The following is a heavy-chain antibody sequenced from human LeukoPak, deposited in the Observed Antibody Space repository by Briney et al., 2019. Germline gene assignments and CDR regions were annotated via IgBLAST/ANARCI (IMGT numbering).Heavy chain of an antibody. CDR1: GYSFTSYW. J-gene: IGHJ4*02. CDR3: ARRAPAYYYDSSGYFPYDN. CDR2: IYPGDSDT. D-gene: IGHD3-22*01. Sequence: GESLKISCKGSGYSFTSYWIGWVRQLPGKGLEWMGIIYPGDSDTRYSPSFQGQVTISADKSVSTAYLQWSSLKASDTAMYYCARRAPAYYYDSSGYFPYDNWGQGTLVTVSS. V-gene: IGHV5-51*01.